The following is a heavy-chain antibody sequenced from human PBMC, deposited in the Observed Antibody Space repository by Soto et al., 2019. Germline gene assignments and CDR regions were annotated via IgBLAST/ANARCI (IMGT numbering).Heavy chain of an antibody. J-gene: IGHJ4*02. CDR1: RFTFSSYE. V-gene: IGHV3-48*03. Sequence: GGSLRLSCAASRFTFSSYEMNWVRQAPGKGLEWVSYISSSGSTIYYADSVKGRFTISRDNAKNSLYLQMNSLRAEDTAVYHCARAYQLTYYFDDWGPETPVTVSS. CDR2: ISSSGSTI. CDR3: ARAYQLTYYFDD. D-gene: IGHD3-9*01.